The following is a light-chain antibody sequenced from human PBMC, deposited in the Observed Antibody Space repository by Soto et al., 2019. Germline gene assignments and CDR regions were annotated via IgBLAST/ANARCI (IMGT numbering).Light chain of an antibody. V-gene: IGKV3-15*01. CDR3: HQYNKWPSFT. CDR2: DAS. J-gene: IGKJ3*01. CDR1: QSVSNN. Sequence: EIVMTQSQGTLSVSTGERATLLCRASQSVSNNLAWSQQKPGQAPRLLIYDASTRATGIPARFSGSGSGTEFTHTIISVQSEDYAVYYCHQYNKWPSFTFGPGTQVPIK.